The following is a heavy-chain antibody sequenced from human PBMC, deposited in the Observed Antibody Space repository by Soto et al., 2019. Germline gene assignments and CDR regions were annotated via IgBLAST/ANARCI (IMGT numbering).Heavy chain of an antibody. CDR3: ARGSYHNIVVVVAAPVYYGMDV. J-gene: IGHJ6*02. V-gene: IGHV1-69*02. Sequence: QVQLVQSGAEVKKPGSSVKVSCKASGGTFSSYTISWVRQAPGQGLEWMGRIIPILGIANYAQKFQGRVTITADKSTSTAYMELSSLRSEDTAVYYCARGSYHNIVVVVAAPVYYGMDVWGQGTTVTVSS. CDR1: GGTFSSYT. D-gene: IGHD2-15*01. CDR2: IIPILGIA.